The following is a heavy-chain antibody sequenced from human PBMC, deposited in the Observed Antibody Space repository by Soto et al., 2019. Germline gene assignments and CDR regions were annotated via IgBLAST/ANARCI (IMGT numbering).Heavy chain of an antibody. CDR2: IYYSGST. J-gene: IGHJ6*02. CDR3: ARDHYVYDILTGYGYYYGMDV. V-gene: IGHV4-30-4*01. CDR1: GGSISSGDYY. D-gene: IGHD3-9*01. Sequence: SETLSLTCTVSGGSISSGDYYWSWIRQPPGKGLVWIGYIYYSGSTYYNPSLKSRVTISVDTSKNQFSLKLSSVTAADTAVYYCARDHYVYDILTGYGYYYGMDVWGQGTTVTVSS.